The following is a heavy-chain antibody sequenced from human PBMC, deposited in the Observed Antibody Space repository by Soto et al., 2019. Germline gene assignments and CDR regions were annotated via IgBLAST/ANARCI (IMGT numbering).Heavy chain of an antibody. CDR1: GFTFSSYA. CDR2: ISYDGSNK. J-gene: IGHJ4*02. V-gene: IGHV3-30*04. D-gene: IGHD5-18*01. Sequence: PGGSLRLSCAASGFTFSSYAMHWVRQAPGKGLEWVAVISYDGSNKYYADSVKGRFTISRDNSKNTLYLQMNSLRAEDTAVYYCAREATAMDFRGGQGTLVTVSS. CDR3: AREATAMDFR.